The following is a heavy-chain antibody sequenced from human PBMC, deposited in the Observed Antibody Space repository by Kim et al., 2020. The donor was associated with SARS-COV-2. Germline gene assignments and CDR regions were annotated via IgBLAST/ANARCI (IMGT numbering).Heavy chain of an antibody. V-gene: IGHV3-33*01. J-gene: IGHJ6*02. CDR1: GFTFSSYG. CDR2: IWYDGSNK. CDR3: ARDRGYCSSTSCPRTYGMDV. D-gene: IGHD2-2*01. Sequence: GGSLRLSCAASGFTFSSYGMHWVRQAPGKGLEWVAVIWYDGSNKYYADSVKGRFTISRDNSKNTLYLQMNSLRAEDTAVYYCARDRGYCSSTSCPRTYGMDVWGQGTTVTVSS.